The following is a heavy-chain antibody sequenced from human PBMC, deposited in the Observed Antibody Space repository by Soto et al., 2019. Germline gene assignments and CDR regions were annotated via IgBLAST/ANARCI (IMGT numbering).Heavy chain of an antibody. CDR2: ISGSGGSS. Sequence: PSETLPLPCTVSGGTISSSSYYWGWIRQPPGKGLEWVSAISGSGGSSYYADAVRGRFTISRDNSKNTLYLQMNSLRAEDTAVYYCAKDVEWLLPANYYFDYWGQGTLVTVSS. J-gene: IGHJ4*02. CDR1: GGTISSSSYY. V-gene: IGHV3-23*01. D-gene: IGHD3-3*01. CDR3: AKDVEWLLPANYYFDY.